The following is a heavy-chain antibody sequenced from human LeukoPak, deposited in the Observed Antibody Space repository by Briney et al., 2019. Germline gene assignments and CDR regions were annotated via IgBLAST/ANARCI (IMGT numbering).Heavy chain of an antibody. D-gene: IGHD1-1*01. CDR1: GFPFSDYS. CDR3: AREHNYAFDN. CDR2: IGISSGNT. Sequence: GGSLRLSCTATGFPFSDYSMIWVRQAPGKELEWISYIGISSGNTKYADSVKGRFTISADNARNSLYLQMNSLRVEDTAVYYCAREHNYAFDNWGQGTLVSVSS. J-gene: IGHJ4*02. V-gene: IGHV3-48*04.